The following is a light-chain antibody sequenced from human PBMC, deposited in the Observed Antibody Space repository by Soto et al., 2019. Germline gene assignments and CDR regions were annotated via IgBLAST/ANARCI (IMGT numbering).Light chain of an antibody. V-gene: IGKV3-20*01. CDR2: GPS. CDR3: QQYGGSPRYT. J-gene: IGKJ2*01. CDR1: QSVSSSY. Sequence: EIVLTQSPGTLSLSPGERATLSCRASQSVSSSYFAWYQQKPGQAPRLLIYGPSTRATGIPDRFSGSGSGADFTLTISRLEPEDFAVYYCQQYGGSPRYTFGQGTKLEIQ.